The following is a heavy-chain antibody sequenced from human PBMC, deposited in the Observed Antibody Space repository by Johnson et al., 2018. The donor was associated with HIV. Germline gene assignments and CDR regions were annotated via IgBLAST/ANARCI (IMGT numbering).Heavy chain of an antibody. D-gene: IGHD3-16*01. CDR1: GFTFGDYA. CDR3: ARDGGGAFDI. CDR2: IRSIPYGGPT. V-gene: IGHV3-49*03. J-gene: IGHJ3*02. Sequence: VQLVESGGGLVQPGGSLRLSCTASGFTFGDYAMNWFRQAPGKGLEWVGFIRSIPYGGPTEYAASVKGRFTISRDDSKNSLYLQMNSLKTEDTAVYYCARDGGGAFDIWGQGTMVTVSS.